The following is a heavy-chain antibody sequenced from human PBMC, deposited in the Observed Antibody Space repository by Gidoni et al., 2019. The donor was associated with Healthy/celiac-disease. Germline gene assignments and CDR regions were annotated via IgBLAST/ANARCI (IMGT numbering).Heavy chain of an antibody. D-gene: IGHD1-26*01. V-gene: IGHV3-23*01. Sequence: EVPLLDSGGGLVQPGGSLGLSCAASAFTFSSYAMSWVRQAPGKGLEWVSAISGSGGRPYYADSVKGRFTISRDNSKNTLYLQMNSLRAEDTAVYYCAGWVGGSYAGSFDYWGQGTLVTVSS. CDR1: AFTFSSYA. CDR2: ISGSGGRP. CDR3: AGWVGGSYAGSFDY. J-gene: IGHJ4*02.